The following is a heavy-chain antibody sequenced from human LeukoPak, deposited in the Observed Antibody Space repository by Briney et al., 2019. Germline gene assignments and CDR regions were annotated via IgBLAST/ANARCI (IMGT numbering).Heavy chain of an antibody. Sequence: GRSLTLSCAASGFTFSNYEMNWVRQAPGKGLEWVSYISSGGSTIHYADSVKGRFTISRDNAKKSLYLQMNSLRVEDTAVYYCARGVVGATYYYGMDVWGQGTTVTVSS. CDR3: ARGVVGATYYYGMDV. D-gene: IGHD1-26*01. J-gene: IGHJ6*02. CDR2: ISSGGSTI. V-gene: IGHV3-48*03. CDR1: GFTFSNYE.